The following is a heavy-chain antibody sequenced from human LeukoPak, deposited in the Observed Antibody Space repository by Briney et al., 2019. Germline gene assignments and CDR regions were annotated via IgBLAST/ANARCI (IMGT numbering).Heavy chain of an antibody. CDR2: IDTDESRT. D-gene: IGHD1-26*01. V-gene: IGHV3-74*01. CDR3: AREGGATDDAFDI. J-gene: IGHJ3*02. Sequence: GASPRLSCAASGFTFSSYWMRWVRRAPPKRLVWVSRIDTDESRTNYAHSVRGRFTISRDNAKNTLYLQMNSLRAEDTAVYYCAREGGATDDAFDIWGQGTMVTVSS. CDR1: GFTFSSYW.